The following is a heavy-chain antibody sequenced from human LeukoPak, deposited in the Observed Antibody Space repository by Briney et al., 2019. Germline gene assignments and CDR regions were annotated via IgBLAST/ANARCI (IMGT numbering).Heavy chain of an antibody. CDR3: TRERHGYSSGWSPRFFDY. V-gene: IGHV3-49*03. Sequence: GGSLRLSCTASGFTFGDYAMSWFRQAPGKGLEWVGFIRSKAYGGTTEYAASVKGRFTISRDDSKSIAYLQMNSLKTEDTAVYYCTRERHGYSSGWSPRFFDYWGQGTLVTVSS. CDR1: GFTFGDYA. J-gene: IGHJ4*02. CDR2: IRSKAYGGTT. D-gene: IGHD6-19*01.